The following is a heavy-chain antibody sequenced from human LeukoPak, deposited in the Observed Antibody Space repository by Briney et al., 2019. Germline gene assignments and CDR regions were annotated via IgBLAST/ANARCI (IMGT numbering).Heavy chain of an antibody. CDR3: ARGPLTMTRGFDP. J-gene: IGHJ5*02. CDR1: GGSISSSSYY. Sequence: PSETLSLTCTVSGGSISSSSYYWGWIRQPPGKGLEWIGSIYYSGSTYCNPSLKSRVTISVDTSKNQFSLKLSSVTAADTAVYYCARGPLTMTRGFDPWGQGTLVTVSS. D-gene: IGHD4-17*01. CDR2: IYYSGST. V-gene: IGHV4-39*07.